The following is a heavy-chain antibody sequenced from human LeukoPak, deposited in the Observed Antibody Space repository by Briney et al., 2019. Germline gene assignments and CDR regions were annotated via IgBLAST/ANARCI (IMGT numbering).Heavy chain of an antibody. J-gene: IGHJ6*02. CDR2: ISYDGSNK. Sequence: GESLRLSCVASGFTFTDHPMNWVRQAPGKGLEWVAVISYDGSNKYYADSVKGRFTISRDNSKNTLYLQMNSLRAEDTAVYYCAKDRAYTYYDFWSGYSNPDYYGMDVWGQGTTVTVSS. CDR1: GFTFTDHP. V-gene: IGHV3-30*18. D-gene: IGHD3-3*01. CDR3: AKDRAYTYYDFWSGYSNPDYYGMDV.